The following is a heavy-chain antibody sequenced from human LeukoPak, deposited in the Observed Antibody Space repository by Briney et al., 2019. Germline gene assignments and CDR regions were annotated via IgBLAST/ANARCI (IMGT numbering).Heavy chain of an antibody. CDR3: ARFAAGGSYYYYMDV. CDR2: IGTSSTTI. CDR1: GLTFSKYS. J-gene: IGHJ6*03. D-gene: IGHD6-25*01. V-gene: IGHV3-48*01. Sequence: PGGSLRLSCAASGLTFSKYSMTWVRQAPGKGLEWVSNIGTSSTTIYYADSVKGRFTISRDNAKNSLYLQMNSLRADDTAVYYCARFAAGGSYYYYMDVWGKGTTVTVSS.